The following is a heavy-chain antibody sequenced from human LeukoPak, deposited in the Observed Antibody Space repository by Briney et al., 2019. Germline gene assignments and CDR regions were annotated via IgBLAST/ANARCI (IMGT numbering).Heavy chain of an antibody. CDR2: ISAYNGNT. CDR3: ARPVEMATIGSAFDI. CDR1: GYTFNSYW. J-gene: IGHJ3*02. Sequence: ASVKVFYNASGYTFNSYWISWSRQAPGQGLEWMGWISAYNGNTNYAQKLQGRVTMTTDTSTSTAYMELRSLRSDDTAVYYCARPVEMATIGSAFDIWGQGTMVTVSS. V-gene: IGHV1-18*01. D-gene: IGHD5-24*01.